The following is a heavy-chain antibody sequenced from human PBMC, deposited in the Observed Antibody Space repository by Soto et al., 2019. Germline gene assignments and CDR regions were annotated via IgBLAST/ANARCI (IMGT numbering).Heavy chain of an antibody. D-gene: IGHD3-9*01. CDR1: GFTFSSYW. Sequence: GGSLRLSCAASGFTFSSYWMSWVRQAPGKGLEWVANIKQDGSEKYYVDSVKGRFTISRDNSKNTLYLQMNSLRAEDTAVYYCANPPIPGLTGYQLLEYWGQGTLVTVSS. CDR2: IKQDGSEK. V-gene: IGHV3-7*03. J-gene: IGHJ4*02. CDR3: ANPPIPGLTGYQLLEY.